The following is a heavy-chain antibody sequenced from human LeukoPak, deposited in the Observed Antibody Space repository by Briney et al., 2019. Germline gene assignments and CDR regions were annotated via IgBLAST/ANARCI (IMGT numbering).Heavy chain of an antibody. V-gene: IGHV1-8*01. J-gene: IGHJ4*02. D-gene: IGHD3-22*01. CDR1: GYTFTSYD. CDR2: MNPNIGNT. CDR3: ARSGGAPYYYDSSGFDY. Sequence: ASVNVSSKASGYTFTSYDINWVRQATGQGREWMGWMNPNIGNTGYAQKFQGRVTMTRNTSISTAYMELSSLRSEDTAVYYCARSGGAPYYYDSSGFDYWGQGTLVTVSS.